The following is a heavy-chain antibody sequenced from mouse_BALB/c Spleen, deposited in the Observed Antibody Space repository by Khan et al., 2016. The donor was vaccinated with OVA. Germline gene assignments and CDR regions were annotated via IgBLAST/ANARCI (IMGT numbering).Heavy chain of an antibody. V-gene: IGHV1S132*01. CDR3: SRGYFGNYEFAY. D-gene: IGHD2-1*01. CDR1: GYTFTNYW. J-gene: IGHJ3*01. CDR2: IFPGTGTT. Sequence: QVQLQQSGAELVKPGASVKLSCKTSGYTFTNYWIQWIKQRPGQGLGWIGQIFPGTGTTYYNEIFKAKATLTIATSSSTAYMQRTSLTSEDSAFYFCSRGYFGNYEFAYWGQGTLVTVSP.